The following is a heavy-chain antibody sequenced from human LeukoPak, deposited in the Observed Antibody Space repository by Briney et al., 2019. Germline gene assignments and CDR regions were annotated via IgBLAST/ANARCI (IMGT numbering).Heavy chain of an antibody. D-gene: IGHD5-18*01. V-gene: IGHV4-59*08. Sequence: VKPSETLSLTCTVSGGSISSYYWSWIRQPPGKGLEWIGYIYYSGSTNYNPSLKSRVTISVDTSKNQFSLKLSSVTAADTAVYYCATPLQLWSPEPTFDYWGQGTLVTVSS. CDR3: ATPLQLWSPEPTFDY. CDR2: IYYSGST. CDR1: GGSISSYY. J-gene: IGHJ4*02.